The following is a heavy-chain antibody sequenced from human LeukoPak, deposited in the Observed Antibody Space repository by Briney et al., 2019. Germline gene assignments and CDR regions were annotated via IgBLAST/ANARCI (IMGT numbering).Heavy chain of an antibody. CDR2: INPANGNR. Sequence: ASVKVSCKASGYTFTGYYMHWVRQAPGQRLEWMGWINPANGNRKYSQELQDRVAITTYTSASTAYMELSSLRSDDTAIYYCTREWLSSGDSHYSHWGQGTLVTVSS. CDR1: GYTFTGYY. CDR3: TREWLSSGDSHYSH. D-gene: IGHD2-15*01. J-gene: IGHJ4*02. V-gene: IGHV1/OR15-3*02.